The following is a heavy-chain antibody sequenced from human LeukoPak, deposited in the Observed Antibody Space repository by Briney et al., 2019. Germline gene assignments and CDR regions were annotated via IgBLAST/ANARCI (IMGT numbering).Heavy chain of an antibody. CDR2: INPNSGGT. CDR3: ARDPNLRYDWFDP. Sequence: ASVKVSCKASGYTFTGYYMHWVRQAPGQGLEWMGWINPNSGGTNYAQKFQGRVTMTRDTSISTAYMELSKLRSDDTAVYYCARDPNLRYDWFDPWGQGTLVTASS. V-gene: IGHV1-2*02. CDR1: GYTFTGYY. J-gene: IGHJ5*02. D-gene: IGHD4-17*01.